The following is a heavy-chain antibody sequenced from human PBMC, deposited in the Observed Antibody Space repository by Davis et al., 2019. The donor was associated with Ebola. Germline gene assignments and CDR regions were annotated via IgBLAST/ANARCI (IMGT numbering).Heavy chain of an antibody. CDR2: IYHSGST. D-gene: IGHD1-26*01. V-gene: IGHV4-38-2*02. CDR1: GYSISSGYY. J-gene: IGHJ4*03. CDR3: ARDLGDYFDY. Sequence: PSETLSLTCTVSGYSISSGYYWGWIRQPPGKGLEWIGSIYHSGSTYYNPSLKSRVTISVDTSKNQFSLKRGPVTAADTAVYYCARDLGDYFDYWGQGTTVTVSS.